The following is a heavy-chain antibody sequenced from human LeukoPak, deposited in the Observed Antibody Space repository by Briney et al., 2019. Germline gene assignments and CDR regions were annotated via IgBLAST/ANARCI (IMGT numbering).Heavy chain of an antibody. Sequence: GGSLRLSCAVSGFTFSRYGMHWARQAPGKGLEWVAVISYDGTNKYYADSVKGRFSISRDNSKNTLYLQMNSLRAEDTAVYYCAKSASIDYYGSGSADSFDYWGQGTLVTVSS. CDR3: AKSASIDYYGSGSADSFDY. CDR1: GFTFSRYG. J-gene: IGHJ4*02. D-gene: IGHD3-10*01. V-gene: IGHV3-30*18. CDR2: ISYDGTNK.